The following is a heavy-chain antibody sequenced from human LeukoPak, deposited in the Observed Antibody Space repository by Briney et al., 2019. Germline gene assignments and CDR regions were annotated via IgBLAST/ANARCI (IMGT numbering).Heavy chain of an antibody. J-gene: IGHJ4*02. D-gene: IGHD6-6*01. CDR1: GYTFTSYY. V-gene: IGHV1-46*01. CDR3: ARDCRVYSSSSGGGY. CDR2: INPSGGST. Sequence: ASVKVSCKASGYTFTSYYMHWVRQAPGQGLEWMGIINPSGGSTSYAQKFQGRVTMTRDTSTSTVYMELSSLRSEDTAVYYCARDCRVYSSSSGGGYWGQGTLVTVSS.